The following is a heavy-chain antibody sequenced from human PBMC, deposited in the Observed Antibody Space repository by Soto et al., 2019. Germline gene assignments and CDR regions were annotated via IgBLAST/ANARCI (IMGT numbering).Heavy chain of an antibody. V-gene: IGHV3-23*01. Sequence: GGSLRLSCAASGFTFSSYTMNWVRQAPGKGLEWVSSISGSGGSTYYADSVKGRFTISRDNSKNTLYLQMNSLRAEDTAVYYCANASSAPALGPPLGVDTAMVWGQGTLVTVSS. D-gene: IGHD5-18*01. CDR1: GFTFSSYT. J-gene: IGHJ4*02. CDR2: ISGSGGST. CDR3: ANASSAPALGPPLGVDTAMV.